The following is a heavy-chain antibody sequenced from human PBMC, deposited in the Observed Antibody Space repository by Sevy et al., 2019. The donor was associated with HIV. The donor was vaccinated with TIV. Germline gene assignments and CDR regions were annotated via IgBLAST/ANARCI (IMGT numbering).Heavy chain of an antibody. CDR3: AREENRELGTIPLDS. CDR1: GSTFSHHN. J-gene: IGHJ4*02. D-gene: IGHD7-27*01. Sequence: GGSLRLSCAASGSTFSHHNMNWVRQAPGKGLEWISYISKSGSTTYFADSVRGRFTISRDDAKNSLFLEMHSLTDEDTAVYYCAREENRELGTIPLDSWGRGIQVTVSS. V-gene: IGHV3-48*02. CDR2: ISKSGSTT.